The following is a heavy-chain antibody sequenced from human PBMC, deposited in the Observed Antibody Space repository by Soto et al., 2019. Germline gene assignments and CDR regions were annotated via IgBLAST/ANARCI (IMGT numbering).Heavy chain of an antibody. CDR3: AKSMTTVTSIYYYYGMDV. Sequence: ASVKVSCKASGYTFTSYDINCVRQAALQWLEWMGWMNPNSGNTGYAQKFQGRVTMTRNTSISTAYMELSSLRSEDTAVYYCAKSMTTVTSIYYYYGMDVWGQGTTVTVSS. V-gene: IGHV1-8*01. CDR1: GYTFTSYD. CDR2: MNPNSGNT. J-gene: IGHJ6*02. D-gene: IGHD4-17*01.